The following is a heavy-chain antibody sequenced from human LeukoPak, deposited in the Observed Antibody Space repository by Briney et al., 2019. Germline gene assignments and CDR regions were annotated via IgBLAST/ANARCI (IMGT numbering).Heavy chain of an antibody. Sequence: ASVKVSCKASGYTFTSYGISWVRQAPGQGLEWMGWISAYNGNTNYAQKLRGRVTMTTDTSTSTAYMELRSLRSDDTAVYYCARDHGFVGYYNFDYWGQGTLVTVSS. CDR2: ISAYNGNT. CDR1: GYTFTSYG. J-gene: IGHJ4*02. V-gene: IGHV1-18*01. CDR3: ARDHGFVGYYNFDY. D-gene: IGHD3-22*01.